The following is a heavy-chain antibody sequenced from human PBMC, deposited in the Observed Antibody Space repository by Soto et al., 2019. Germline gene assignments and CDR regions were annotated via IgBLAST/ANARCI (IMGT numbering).Heavy chain of an antibody. Sequence: GGSLRLSCAASGFTFSSYGMHWVRQAPGKGLEWVAVIWYDGSNKYYADSVKGRFTISRDNSKNTLYLQMNSLRAEDTAVYYCARDLAFGPAAIDARYYGMDVWGQGTTVTVSS. CDR1: GFTFSSYG. D-gene: IGHD2-2*01. CDR3: ARDLAFGPAAIDARYYGMDV. V-gene: IGHV3-33*01. CDR2: IWYDGSNK. J-gene: IGHJ6*02.